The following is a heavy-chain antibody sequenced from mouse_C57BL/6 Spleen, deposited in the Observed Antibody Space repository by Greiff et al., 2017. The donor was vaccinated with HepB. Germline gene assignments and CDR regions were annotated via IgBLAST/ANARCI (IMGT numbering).Heavy chain of an antibody. D-gene: IGHD1-1*01. CDR2: ISYDGSN. J-gene: IGHJ3*01. CDR3: AREGGYYYGSPWFAY. V-gene: IGHV3-6*01. Sequence: EVQLQESGPGLVKPSQSLSLTCSVTGYSITSGYYWNWIRQFPGNKLEWMGYISYDGSNNYNPSLKNRIPITRDTSKNQFFLKLNSVTTEDTATYYCAREGGYYYGSPWFAYWGQGTLVTVSA. CDR1: GYSITSGYY.